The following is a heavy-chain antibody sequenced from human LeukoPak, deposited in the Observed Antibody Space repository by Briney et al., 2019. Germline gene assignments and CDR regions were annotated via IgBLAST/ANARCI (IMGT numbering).Heavy chain of an antibody. CDR2: ISAYNGNT. D-gene: IGHD3-22*01. V-gene: IGHV1-18*01. CDR3: ARVAYDSSGSYFDY. Sequence: GASVKVSCKASGYTFTSYGISWVRQAPGQGLEWMGWISAYNGNTNYAQKLQGRVTMTTDTSTSTAYMELRSLRSDDTVVYYCARVAYDSSGSYFDYWGQGTLVTVSS. CDR1: GYTFTSYG. J-gene: IGHJ4*02.